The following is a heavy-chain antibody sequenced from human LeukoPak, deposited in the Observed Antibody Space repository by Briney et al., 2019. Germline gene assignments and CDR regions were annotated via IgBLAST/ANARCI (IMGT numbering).Heavy chain of an antibody. CDR2: VDYSGRP. D-gene: IGHD3-10*01. CDR3: ARLDASLAHLSGSFPDY. J-gene: IGHJ4*02. V-gene: IGHV4-39*01. CDR1: GGSITNSDYF. Sequence: SETLSLTCTVSGGSITNSDYFWGWIRQPPGKGLEWMGNVDYSGRPHRNPSLMGRVTVNADRSRNQFSLNLSSVTAADTAVYFCARLDASLAHLSGSFPDYWGQGALVTVSS.